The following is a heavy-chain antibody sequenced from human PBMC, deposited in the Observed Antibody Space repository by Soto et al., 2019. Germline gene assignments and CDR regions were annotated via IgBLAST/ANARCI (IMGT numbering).Heavy chain of an antibody. CDR3: ARVVAYYYDSSGYPDAFDI. V-gene: IGHV3-7*01. J-gene: IGHJ3*02. D-gene: IGHD3-22*01. CDR2: IKQEGSEK. Sequence: GGSLRLSCAASGFTFSSYWMSWVRQAAGRGLEWVANIKQEGSEKYYVDSVKGRFTISRDNAKNSLYLQMNSLRAEDTAVYYCARVVAYYYDSSGYPDAFDIWGQGTRSPSPQ. CDR1: GFTFSSYW.